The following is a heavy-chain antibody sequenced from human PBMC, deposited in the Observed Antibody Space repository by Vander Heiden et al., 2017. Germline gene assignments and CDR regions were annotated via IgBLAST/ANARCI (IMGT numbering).Heavy chain of an antibody. J-gene: IGHJ3*02. D-gene: IGHD2-8*01. CDR2: INWNSGSM. Sequence: EVQVVESGGGLVQPGRSLRLSCAPSGFNFDDYAMHWVRQAPGKGLEWVSGINWNSGSMGYADSVQGRFTISRDNAKNSLYLQMSSLRAEDTALYYCAKEVSGAFDIWGQGTMVTVSS. V-gene: IGHV3-9*01. CDR1: GFNFDDYA. CDR3: AKEVSGAFDI.